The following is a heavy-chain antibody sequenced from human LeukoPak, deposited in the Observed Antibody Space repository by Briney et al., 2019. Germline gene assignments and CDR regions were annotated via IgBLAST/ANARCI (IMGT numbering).Heavy chain of an antibody. D-gene: IGHD6-19*01. Sequence: GGSLRLSCAASGFTFDKAWMTWVRQAPGKGLEWVSLISWDGGSTYYADSVKGRFTISRDNSKNFLYLQMNSLRTEDTALYYCAAGYSSGWESSGFDYWGQGTLVTVSS. J-gene: IGHJ4*02. CDR1: GFTFDKAW. V-gene: IGHV3-43*01. CDR2: ISWDGGST. CDR3: AAGYSSGWESSGFDY.